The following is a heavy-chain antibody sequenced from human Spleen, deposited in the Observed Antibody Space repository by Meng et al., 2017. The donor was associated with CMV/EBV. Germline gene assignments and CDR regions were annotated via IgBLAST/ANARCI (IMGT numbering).Heavy chain of an antibody. CDR3: ARDYVQGFNYYGMDV. J-gene: IGHJ6*02. CDR1: GFTFSDYY. V-gene: IGHV3-11*01. Sequence: GESLKISCAASGFTFSDYYMNWVRQAPGKGLEWVSYITSSGSNIYYADSVQGRFTISRDNAKNSLYLQMDSLRAEDTAVYYCARDYVQGFNYYGMDVWGQGTTVTVSS. CDR2: ITSSGSNI. D-gene: IGHD3-16*01.